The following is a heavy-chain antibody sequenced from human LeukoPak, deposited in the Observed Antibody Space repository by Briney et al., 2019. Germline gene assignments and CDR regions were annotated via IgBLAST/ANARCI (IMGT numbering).Heavy chain of an antibody. V-gene: IGHV3-30*02. CDR2: IRYDGSNK. CDR1: GFTFSSYG. Sequence: GGSLRLSCAASGFTFSSYGMHWVRQAPGKGLEWVAFIRYDGSNKYYADSVKGRFTISRDNAKNSLYLQMNSLRAEDTAVYYCARVEAIRYGIAAAASDYWGQGTLVTVSS. J-gene: IGHJ4*02. D-gene: IGHD6-13*01. CDR3: ARVEAIRYGIAAAASDY.